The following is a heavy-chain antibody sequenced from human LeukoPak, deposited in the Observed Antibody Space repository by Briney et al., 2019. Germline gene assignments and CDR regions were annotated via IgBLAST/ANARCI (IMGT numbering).Heavy chain of an antibody. V-gene: IGHV3-23*01. CDR2: ISGSGGVT. D-gene: IGHD6-6*01. CDR3: AKDVGTAALFVFYFDL. J-gene: IGHJ2*01. Sequence: GGSLRLSCVASGFTFSDYAMSWVRQAPGKGLEWVAIISGSGGVTYYADSVKGRFTVSRDTSKSTLHLQMESLRVEDTAVYYCAKDVGTAALFVFYFDLWGRGARVTVSS. CDR1: GFTFSDYA.